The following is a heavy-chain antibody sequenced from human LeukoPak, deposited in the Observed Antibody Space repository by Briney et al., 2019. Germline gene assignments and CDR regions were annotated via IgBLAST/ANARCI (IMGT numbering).Heavy chain of an antibody. CDR1: GFPLNEYD. D-gene: IGHD3-16*02. Sequence: PGGSLRLSCAASGFPLNEYDMHWVRQAKGKGLEWVSAIGIVGDTYYVGSVRGRFTMSRDNASNKVHLQMNSLRDGDTGVYYCLRDYHGMDVWGQGTTVIVSS. CDR3: LRDYHGMDV. V-gene: IGHV3-13*01. CDR2: IGIVGDT. J-gene: IGHJ6*02.